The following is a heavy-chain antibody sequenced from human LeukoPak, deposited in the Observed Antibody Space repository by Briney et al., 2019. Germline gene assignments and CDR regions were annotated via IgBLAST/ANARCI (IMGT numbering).Heavy chain of an antibody. J-gene: IGHJ4*02. CDR2: IYNSGAKI. CDR3: AKDVAPDSGWDLDY. CDR1: GHTFSTYS. Sequence: GGSLRLSCAVSGHTFSTYSMTWVRQGPGKGLEWVSSIYNSGAKIFYADSVKGRFTISRDNSKNMLYLQMNSLRVEDTAVYYCAKDVAPDSGWDLDYWGQGTLVTVSS. V-gene: IGHV3-23*01. D-gene: IGHD6-19*01.